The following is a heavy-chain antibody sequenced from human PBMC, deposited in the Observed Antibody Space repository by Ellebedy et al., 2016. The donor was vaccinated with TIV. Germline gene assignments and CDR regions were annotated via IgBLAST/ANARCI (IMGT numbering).Heavy chain of an antibody. D-gene: IGHD5-24*01. CDR2: NYYTGST. CDR3: ESAHNQDFYDY. Sequence: MPSETLSLTCSVSGGSIRPYSWSWIRKPPGKGLQWIRFNYYTGSTNYNPSLKSRVTISVDTSKNQVSLRLSPVTAADTDVYYCESAHNQDFYDYWGQGTLVTVSS. V-gene: IGHV4-59*01. J-gene: IGHJ4*02. CDR1: GGSIRPYS.